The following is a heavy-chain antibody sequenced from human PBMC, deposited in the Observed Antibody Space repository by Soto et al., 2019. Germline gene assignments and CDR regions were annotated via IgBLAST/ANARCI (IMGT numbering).Heavy chain of an antibody. Sequence: LTCAASGFTFSSYAMSWVRQAPGKGLEWVSAISGSGGSTYYADSVKGRFTISRDNSKNTLYLQMNSLRAEDTAVYYCAKDLYYPSWFDPWGQGTLVTVSS. V-gene: IGHV3-23*01. CDR2: ISGSGGST. CDR3: AKDLYYPSWFDP. J-gene: IGHJ5*02. CDR1: GFTFSSYA. D-gene: IGHD1-26*01.